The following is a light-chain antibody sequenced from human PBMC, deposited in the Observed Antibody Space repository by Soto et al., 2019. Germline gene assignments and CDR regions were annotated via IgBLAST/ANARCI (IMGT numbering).Light chain of an antibody. V-gene: IGKV3-20*01. Sequence: EIVLTQSPGTLSLSPGERATLSCRARQSVSNNYLACYQQKPGQAPRLLIYGASNRATGIPDRFSGSGSGTDFTLTISRLEPEDFALYYCQQYGSSGTFGQVTKVDIK. J-gene: IGKJ1*01. CDR1: QSVSNNY. CDR2: GAS. CDR3: QQYGSSGT.